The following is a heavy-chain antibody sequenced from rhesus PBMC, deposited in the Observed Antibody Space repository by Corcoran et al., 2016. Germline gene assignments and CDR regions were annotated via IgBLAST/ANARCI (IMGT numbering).Heavy chain of an antibody. Sequence: QVQLQESGPGLVKPSETLSLTCAVSGYSISSGYGWSWIRQPPGKGLGGIGYIDGSSGSTNYNPSLKSRVTISKDTSKNHFSLKLNSVTAADTAVYFCARDIYGSSYNYWGQGVLVTVSS. D-gene: IGHD4-29*01. J-gene: IGHJ4*01. CDR2: IDGSSGST. CDR1: GYSISSGYG. V-gene: IGHV4-127*01. CDR3: ARDIYGSSYNY.